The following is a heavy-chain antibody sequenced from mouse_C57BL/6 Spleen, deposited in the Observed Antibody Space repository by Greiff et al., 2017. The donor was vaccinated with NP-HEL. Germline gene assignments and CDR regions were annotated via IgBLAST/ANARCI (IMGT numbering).Heavy chain of an antibody. CDR2: ISNGGGST. D-gene: IGHD1-1*01. V-gene: IGHV5-12*01. J-gene: IGHJ2*01. Sequence: EVQLVESGGGLVQPGGSLKLSCAASGFTFSDYYMYWVRQTPEKRLEWVAYISNGGGSTYYPDTVKGRFTISRDNAKNTLYLQMSRLKSEDTAMYYCARQGYGSSYDYVDYWGQGTTLTVSS. CDR1: GFTFSDYY. CDR3: ARQGYGSSYDYVDY.